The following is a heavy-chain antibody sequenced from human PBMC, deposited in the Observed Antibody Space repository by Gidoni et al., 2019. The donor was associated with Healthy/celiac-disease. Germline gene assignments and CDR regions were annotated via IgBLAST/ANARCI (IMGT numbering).Heavy chain of an antibody. CDR2: ISYDGSNK. CDR3: ARDQGVLWFGESKDNWFDP. CDR1: GFTFSSYA. Sequence: QVQLVESGGGVVQPGRSLRLPCAASGFTFSSYAMHWVRQAPGKGLEWVAVISYDGSNKYYADSVKGRFTISRDNSKNTLYLQMNSLRAEDTAVYYCARDQGVLWFGESKDNWFDPWGQGTLVTVSS. V-gene: IGHV3-30-3*01. J-gene: IGHJ5*02. D-gene: IGHD3-10*01.